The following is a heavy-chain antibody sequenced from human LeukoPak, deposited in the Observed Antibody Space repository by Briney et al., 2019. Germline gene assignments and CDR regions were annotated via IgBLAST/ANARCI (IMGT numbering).Heavy chain of an antibody. J-gene: IGHJ4*02. V-gene: IGHV4-38-2*01. CDR1: GCSISSGYY. CDR2: IYHSGST. D-gene: IGHD4-11*01. CDR3: ARRYTVTTFFDY. Sequence: SETLSLTCAVSGCSISSGYYWGWIRQPPGKGLEWIGSIYHSGSTYYNPSLKSRVTISVDTSKNQFSLKLSSVTAADTAVYYCARRYTVTTFFDYWGQGTLVTVSS.